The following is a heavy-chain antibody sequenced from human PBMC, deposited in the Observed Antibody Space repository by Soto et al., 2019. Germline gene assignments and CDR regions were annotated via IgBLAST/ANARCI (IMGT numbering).Heavy chain of an antibody. CDR3: ARQAKAALFAEYFQH. V-gene: IGHV4-39*01. Sequence: QLQLQESGPGLVKPSETLSLTCTVSGGSISSSSYYWGWIRQPPGKGLEWIGSIYYSGSTYYNPSLKSRVTISVDTSKNQFSLKLSSVTAADTAVYYCARQAKAALFAEYFQHWGQGTLVTVSS. D-gene: IGHD2-21*01. CDR2: IYYSGST. CDR1: GGSISSSSYY. J-gene: IGHJ1*01.